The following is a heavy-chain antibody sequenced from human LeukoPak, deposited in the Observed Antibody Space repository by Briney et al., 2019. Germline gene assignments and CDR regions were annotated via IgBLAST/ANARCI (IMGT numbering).Heavy chain of an antibody. CDR3: ARHLIRYFVRVFDY. Sequence: SETLSLTCAVYGGSFSDYYWSWIRQPPGKGLEWIGDTYDSGSTNYNSSLKSRVTISLDTSKNQFSLKLSSVTAADTAVYYCARHLIRYFVRVFDYWGQGTLVTVSS. V-gene: IGHV4-34*01. D-gene: IGHD3-9*01. CDR1: GGSFSDYY. J-gene: IGHJ4*02. CDR2: TYDSGST.